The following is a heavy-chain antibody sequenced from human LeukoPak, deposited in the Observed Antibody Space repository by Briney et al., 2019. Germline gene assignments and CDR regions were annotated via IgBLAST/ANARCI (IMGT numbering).Heavy chain of an antibody. V-gene: IGHV5-51*01. CDR2: IYPGDSDT. J-gene: IGHJ4*02. CDR3: ARLATLAVTGNYYFDY. CDR1: GYSFTSYW. Sequence: GESLQISCKGSGYSFTSYWIGWGRRMPGKGLEGMGIIYPGDSDTRYSPSFQGQVTISADKSISTAYLQWSSLKASDTAMYYCARLATLAVTGNYYFDYWGQGTLVTVSS. D-gene: IGHD1-20*01.